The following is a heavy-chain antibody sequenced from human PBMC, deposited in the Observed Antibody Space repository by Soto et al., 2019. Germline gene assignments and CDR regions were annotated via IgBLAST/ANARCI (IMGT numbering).Heavy chain of an antibody. Sequence: PGGSLRLSCAASGFTFSSYAMSWVRQAPGKGLEWVSAISGSGGSTYYADSVKGRFTISRDNSKNTLYLQMNSLRAEDTAVYYCAKGNLEWLLSPYGMDVWGQGTMVTVSS. CDR1: GFTFSSYA. CDR2: ISGSGGST. J-gene: IGHJ6*02. CDR3: AKGNLEWLLSPYGMDV. V-gene: IGHV3-23*01. D-gene: IGHD3-3*01.